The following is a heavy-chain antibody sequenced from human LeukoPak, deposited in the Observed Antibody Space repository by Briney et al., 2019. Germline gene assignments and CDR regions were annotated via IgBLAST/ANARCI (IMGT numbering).Heavy chain of an antibody. CDR1: GGSISGSNYY. V-gene: IGHV4-39*01. CDR2: IYYSGST. Sequence: SETLSLTCTVSGGSISGSNYYWGWIRQPPGKGLEWIGSIYYSGSTYYNPSLKSRVTISVDTSKNQFSLELSSVTAADTATYYCARYSKAAAPTDLFDYWGQGTLVTVSS. CDR3: ARYSKAAAPTDLFDY. J-gene: IGHJ4*02. D-gene: IGHD6-13*01.